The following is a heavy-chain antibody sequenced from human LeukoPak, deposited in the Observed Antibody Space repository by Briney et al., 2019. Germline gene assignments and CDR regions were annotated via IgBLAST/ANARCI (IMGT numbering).Heavy chain of an antibody. J-gene: IGHJ5*02. CDR2: VSRFGGTT. CDR1: GFTFDSYA. D-gene: IGHD6-13*01. Sequence: GGSLRLSCAASGFTFDSYAKSWVRQAPGKGLEWVSAVSRFGGTTYYADSAKGRFTISRDNSNNTVYLQMNSLRVGDTALYYCVKHVGSRWSNNRFDPWGQGTLVTVS. V-gene: IGHV3-23*01. CDR3: VKHVGSRWSNNRFDP.